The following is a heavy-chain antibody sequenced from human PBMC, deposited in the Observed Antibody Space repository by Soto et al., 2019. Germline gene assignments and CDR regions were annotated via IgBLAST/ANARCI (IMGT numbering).Heavy chain of an antibody. CDR3: ARGARVVATIFSSDRPYYYYYGMDV. J-gene: IGHJ6*02. V-gene: IGHV1-2*04. CDR1: GYTFTGYY. D-gene: IGHD5-12*01. CDR2: INPNSGGT. Sequence: ASVKVSCKASGYTFTGYYMHWVRQAPGQGLEWMGWINPNSGGTNYAQKFQGWVTMTRDTSISTAYMELGRLRSDDTAVYYCARGARVVATIFSSDRPYYYYYGMDVWGQGTTVTVSS.